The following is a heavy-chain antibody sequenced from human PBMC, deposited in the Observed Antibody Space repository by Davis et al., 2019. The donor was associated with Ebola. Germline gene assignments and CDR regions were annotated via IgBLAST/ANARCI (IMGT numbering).Heavy chain of an antibody. CDR2: LSSGSDYI. Sequence: PGGSLRLSCAASGFTFSSYSMDWVRQAPGKGLEWVSSLSSGSDYIYYADSVKGRFTISRDNAKNSLYRQMNSLRAEDTAVYYCARHTPNPGGARYYGMDVWGQGTTVTVSS. J-gene: IGHJ6*02. D-gene: IGHD4/OR15-4a*01. V-gene: IGHV3-21*01. CDR1: GFTFSSYS. CDR3: ARHTPNPGGARYYGMDV.